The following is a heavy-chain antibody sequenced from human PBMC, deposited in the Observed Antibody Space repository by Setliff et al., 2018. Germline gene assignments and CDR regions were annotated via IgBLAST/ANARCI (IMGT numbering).Heavy chain of an antibody. V-gene: IGHV3-48*01. CDR3: AREGGSSWSQYHWFDP. CDR2: ISSSSHII. Sequence: PGGSLRLSCAASGFTFSAHYMNWVRQAPGKGLEWVSYISSSSHIISYADSVKGRFTISRDNAKNSLYLQMNSLRAEDTAVYYCAREGGSSWSQYHWFDPWGQGALVTVSS. J-gene: IGHJ5*02. D-gene: IGHD6-13*01. CDR1: GFTFSAHY.